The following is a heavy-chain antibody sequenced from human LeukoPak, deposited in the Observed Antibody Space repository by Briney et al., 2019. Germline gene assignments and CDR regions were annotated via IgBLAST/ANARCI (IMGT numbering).Heavy chain of an antibody. CDR3: ARVRIEIWGTIDY. D-gene: IGHD3-16*01. V-gene: IGHV3-48*03. J-gene: IGHJ4*02. CDR2: ISSSGSTI. CDR1: GLTFSSYE. Sequence: PGGSLRLSCAASGLTFSSYEMNWVRQAPGKGLEWVSYISSSGSTIYYADSVKGRFTISRDNAKNSLYLQMNSLRAEDTAVYYCARVRIEIWGTIDYWGQGTLVTVSS.